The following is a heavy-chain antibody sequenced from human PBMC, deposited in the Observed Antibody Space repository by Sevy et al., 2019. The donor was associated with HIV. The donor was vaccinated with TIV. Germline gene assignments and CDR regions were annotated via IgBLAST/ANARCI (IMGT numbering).Heavy chain of an antibody. V-gene: IGHV3-23*01. CDR1: TFTFNDYW. J-gene: IGHJ4*02. Sequence: GGSLRLSCAASTFTFNDYWMNWVRQAPGKGLEWVSAISGGGGSTYYADSVKGRFTISRDTSKNTLSLQMTSLRAEDTAAYYCAKEGTWYGRDYFDYWGQGTLVTVSS. CDR3: AKEGTWYGRDYFDY. CDR2: ISGGGGST. D-gene: IGHD6-13*01.